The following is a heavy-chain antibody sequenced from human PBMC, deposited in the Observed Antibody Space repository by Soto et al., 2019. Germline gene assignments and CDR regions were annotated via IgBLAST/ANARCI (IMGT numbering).Heavy chain of an antibody. CDR2: ISYDGSNK. CDR3: ARGYDFWSGSYGMDV. V-gene: IGHV3-30-3*01. Sequence: GGSLRLSCAASGFTFSSYAMHWVRQAPGKGLEWVAVISYDGSNKYYADSVRGRFTISRDNSKNTLYLQMNSLRAEDTAVYYCARGYDFWSGSYGMDVWGQGTTVTVSS. J-gene: IGHJ6*02. CDR1: GFTFSSYA. D-gene: IGHD3-3*01.